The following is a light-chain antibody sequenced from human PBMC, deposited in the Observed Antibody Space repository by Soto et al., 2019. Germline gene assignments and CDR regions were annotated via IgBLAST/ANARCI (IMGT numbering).Light chain of an antibody. V-gene: IGKV3-11*01. Sequence: EIVLTQSPAILSLSPGERATLSCRASENIDSSLGWYQQKPGQPPRLVIYDASNRVTGFPARFSGSGSETDFTLAISSLEPEDFAVYYCQHRGGWPLAFGHGTKLEIK. CDR1: ENIDSS. CDR2: DAS. CDR3: QHRGGWPLA. J-gene: IGKJ2*01.